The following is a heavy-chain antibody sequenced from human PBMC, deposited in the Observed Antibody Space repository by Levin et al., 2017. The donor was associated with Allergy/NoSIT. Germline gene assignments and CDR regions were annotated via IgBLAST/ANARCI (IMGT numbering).Heavy chain of an antibody. CDR3: ARDMAHSSGYY. J-gene: IGHJ4*02. D-gene: IGHD3-22*01. V-gene: IGHV4-39*07. CDR1: GGSITSSSYY. CDR2: IYYSGST. Sequence: SETLSLTCTVSGGSITSSSYYWGWIRQPPGKGLEWIGYIYYSGSTYYNPSLKSRVTISVDTSKNQFSLRLSSVTAADTAVYYCARDMAHSSGYYWGQGTLVTVSS.